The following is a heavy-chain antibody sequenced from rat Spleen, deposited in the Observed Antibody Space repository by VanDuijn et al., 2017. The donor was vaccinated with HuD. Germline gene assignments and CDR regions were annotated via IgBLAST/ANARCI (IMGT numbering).Heavy chain of an antibody. Sequence: EVQLVESGGGLVQPGRSMKLSCAASGFTFSSFPMAWVRQAPTKGLEWVATISYDGSSTYYRDSVKGRFTISRDNAKSTLYLQMDSLRSEDTATYYCARGAGVDYWGQGVMVTVSS. CDR1: GFTFSSFP. CDR3: ARGAGVDY. V-gene: IGHV5-46*01. D-gene: IGHD5-1*01. CDR2: ISYDGSST. J-gene: IGHJ2*01.